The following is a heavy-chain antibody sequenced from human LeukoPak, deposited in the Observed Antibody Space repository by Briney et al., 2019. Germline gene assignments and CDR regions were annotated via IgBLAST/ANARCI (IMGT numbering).Heavy chain of an antibody. J-gene: IGHJ4*02. Sequence: TGGSLRLSCAASGFTFSSYWMYWVRQAPGKGLVWVSRINSDGSRTSYADSVKGRFTISGDNAKNTLYLQMNSLRAEDTAVYYCARGGDYSWEAVPWWGQGTLVTVSS. D-gene: IGHD4-17*01. CDR1: GFTFSSYW. CDR3: ARGGDYSWEAVPW. CDR2: INSDGSRT. V-gene: IGHV3-74*01.